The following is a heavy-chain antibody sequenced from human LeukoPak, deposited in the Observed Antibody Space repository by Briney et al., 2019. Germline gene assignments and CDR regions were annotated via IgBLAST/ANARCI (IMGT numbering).Heavy chain of an antibody. V-gene: IGHV4-59*08. CDR3: ARHRPGERRFDP. CDR2: INYSGNT. CDR1: GGSISSDY. Sequence: PSETLSLTCTVSGGSISSDYLSWIRQPPGKGLEWIGYINYSGNTNYNPSLKSRVTISVDTSKNQFSLKLSSVTAADTAVYYCARHRPGERRFDPWGQGPWSPSPQ. J-gene: IGHJ5*02. D-gene: IGHD3-16*01.